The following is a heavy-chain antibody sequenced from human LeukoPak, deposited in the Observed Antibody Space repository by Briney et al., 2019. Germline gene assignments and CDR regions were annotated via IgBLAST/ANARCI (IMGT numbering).Heavy chain of an antibody. CDR1: GFTFSSYW. D-gene: IGHD6-13*01. Sequence: GGSLRLSCAASGFTFSSYWMHWVRRAPGKGLVWVSRINSDGSSTSYADSVKGRFTISRDNAKNTLYLQMNSLRAEDRAVYYCARKIAAAFSAFDIWGQGTMVTVSS. CDR3: ARKIAAAFSAFDI. J-gene: IGHJ3*02. V-gene: IGHV3-74*01. CDR2: INSDGSST.